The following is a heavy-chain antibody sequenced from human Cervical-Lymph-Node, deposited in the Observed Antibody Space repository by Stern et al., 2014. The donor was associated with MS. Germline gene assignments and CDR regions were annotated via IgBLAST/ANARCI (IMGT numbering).Heavy chain of an antibody. CDR1: GFTFSDHY. CDR3: ARGFHSFDS. Sequence: EVQLVESGGGLVRPGGSLRLSCAVSGFTFSDHYMDWVRQAPVKGLEWVGRSRNKPNSYTTEYAASVKGRFTVSRDDSKNLLYLQMNSLKTDDTAVYYCARGFHSFDSWGQGTLVTVSS. J-gene: IGHJ4*02. CDR2: SRNKPNSYTT. V-gene: IGHV3-72*01.